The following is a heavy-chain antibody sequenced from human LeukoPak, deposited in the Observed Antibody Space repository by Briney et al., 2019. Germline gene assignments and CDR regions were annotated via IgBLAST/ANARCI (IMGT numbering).Heavy chain of an antibody. D-gene: IGHD5-18*01. V-gene: IGHV3-30*18. CDR3: AKEGQTYTYGEDFFDY. CDR1: GFTFSSYG. Sequence: GGSLRLSCAASGFTFSSYGMHWVRQAPGKGLEWVVLISYDGANQFYADSVNGRFTISRGNSKNTLYLQMNSLRPDDTAVYYCAKEGQTYTYGEDFFDYWGQGTLVAVSS. J-gene: IGHJ4*02. CDR2: ISYDGANQ.